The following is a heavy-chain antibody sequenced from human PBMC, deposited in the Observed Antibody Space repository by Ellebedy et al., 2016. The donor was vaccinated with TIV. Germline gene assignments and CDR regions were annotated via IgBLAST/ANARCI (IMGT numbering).Heavy chain of an antibody. CDR2: INSRSDYT. Sequence: GESLKISCAASGFRFADYFMSWIRQAPGKGPEWVSYINSRSDYTKYADSVKGRFTISRDNVKSSLYLQMNNLRTEDTAIYYCAREGPMLRGVIDEDYWGQGTLVTVSS. J-gene: IGHJ4*02. D-gene: IGHD3-10*01. CDR1: GFRFADYF. V-gene: IGHV3-11*06. CDR3: AREGPMLRGVIDEDY.